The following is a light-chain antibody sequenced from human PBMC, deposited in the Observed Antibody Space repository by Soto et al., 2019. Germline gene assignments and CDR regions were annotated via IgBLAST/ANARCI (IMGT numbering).Light chain of an antibody. CDR3: QQYNKWPPVT. CDR2: GAS. Sequence: EIVMTQSPATLSVSPGERVTLSCRASQSVSSNLAWYQQKSGQAPRLLLYGASTRATGIPARFSGSGSGTEFTLTISSLQSEDFAIYYCQQYNKWPPVTFGQGTRLEIK. J-gene: IGKJ5*01. CDR1: QSVSSN. V-gene: IGKV3-15*01.